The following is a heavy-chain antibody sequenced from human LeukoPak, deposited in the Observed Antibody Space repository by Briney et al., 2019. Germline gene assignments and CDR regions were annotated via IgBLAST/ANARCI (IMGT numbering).Heavy chain of an antibody. J-gene: IGHJ4*02. CDR3: AREGTYYYGSGSLDY. CDR1: GGSISSGGYY. CDR2: IYYSGST. V-gene: IGHV4-31*03. Sequence: SETLSLTCTVSGGSISSGGYYWSWIRQHPGKGLGWIGYIYYSGSTYYNPSLKSRVTISVDTSKNQFSLKLSSVTAADTAVYYCAREGTYYYGSGSLDYWGQGTLVAVSS. D-gene: IGHD3-10*01.